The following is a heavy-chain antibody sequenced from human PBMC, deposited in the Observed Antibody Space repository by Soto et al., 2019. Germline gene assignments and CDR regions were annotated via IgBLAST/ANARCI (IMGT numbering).Heavy chain of an antibody. V-gene: IGHV4-30-2*01. CDR3: AGSGSYPNSGTDV. J-gene: IGHJ6*02. CDR1: GGSISSGGYS. D-gene: IGHD3-22*01. CDR2: IYHSGST. Sequence: QLQLQESGSGLVKPSQTLSLTCAVSGGSISSGGYSWSWIRQPPGKGLEWIGYIYHSGSTYYNPSLKGRATRSVDSSTNQFSLTRRSVTAADTAVYYCAGSGSYPNSGTDVWGQGTTVTVSS.